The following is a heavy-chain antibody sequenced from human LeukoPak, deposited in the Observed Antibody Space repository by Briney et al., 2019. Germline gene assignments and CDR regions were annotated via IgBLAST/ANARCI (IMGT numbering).Heavy chain of an antibody. CDR3: AKSVAIYFYYGLDV. CDR1: GFTLTSNY. V-gene: IGHV3-23*01. Sequence: GGSQRLSCVASGFTLTSNYVTWVRQAPGKGLEWVSAISGSGGSTYYADSVKGRFTISRDNSKNTLFLQMNSLRVEDTAPYYCAKSVAIYFYYGLDVWGQGTTVTVSS. J-gene: IGHJ6*02. CDR2: ISGSGGST. D-gene: IGHD3-3*01.